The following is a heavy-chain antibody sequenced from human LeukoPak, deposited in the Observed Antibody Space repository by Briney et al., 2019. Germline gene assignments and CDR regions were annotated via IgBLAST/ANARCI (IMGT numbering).Heavy chain of an antibody. V-gene: IGHV4-39*07. CDR3: ASPSGWGRYAFDI. D-gene: IGHD3-16*01. Sequence: SETLSLTCTVSGGSISSSSYYWGWIRQPPGKGLEWIGSIYYSGSTYYNPSLKSRVTISVDTSKNQFSLKLSSVTAADTAVYYCASPSGWGRYAFDIWGQGTMVTVSS. CDR2: IYYSGST. J-gene: IGHJ3*02. CDR1: GGSISSSSYY.